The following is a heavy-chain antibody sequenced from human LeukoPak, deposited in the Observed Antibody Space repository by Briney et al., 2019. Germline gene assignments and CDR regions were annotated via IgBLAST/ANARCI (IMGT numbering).Heavy chain of an antibody. CDR3: ARNLFFSMDWFDP. D-gene: IGHD2/OR15-2a*01. Sequence: PSETLSLTCAVYGGSFSGYYWSWIRQPPGKGLEWIGEINHSGSTNYNPSLKSRVTISVDTSKNQFSLKLSSVTAADTAVYYCARNLFFSMDWFDPWAREPWSPSPQ. V-gene: IGHV4-34*01. CDR1: GGSFSGYY. CDR2: INHSGST. J-gene: IGHJ5*02.